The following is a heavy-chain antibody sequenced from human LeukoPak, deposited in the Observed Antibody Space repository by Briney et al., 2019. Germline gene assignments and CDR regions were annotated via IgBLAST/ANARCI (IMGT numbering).Heavy chain of an antibody. CDR2: IYSGGST. CDR1: GFTVSSNC. V-gene: IGHV3-66*01. Sequence: PGGSLRLSCAASGFTVSSNCMSWVRQAPGKGLEWVSVIYSGGSTYYADSVKGRFTISRDNSKNTLYLQMNSLRAEDTAVYYCASRTQTTVTTLPNYYYYYGMDVWGQGTTVTVPS. CDR3: ASRTQTTVTTLPNYYYYYGMDV. J-gene: IGHJ6*02. D-gene: IGHD4-17*01.